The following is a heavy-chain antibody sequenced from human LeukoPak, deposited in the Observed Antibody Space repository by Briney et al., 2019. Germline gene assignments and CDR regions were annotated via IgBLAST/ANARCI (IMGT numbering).Heavy chain of an antibody. V-gene: IGHV1-18*01. CDR3: ARAVISSGYYLFFGGLLDYYYYMDV. CDR1: GYTFTSYG. D-gene: IGHD3-22*01. Sequence: VASVKVSCTASGYTFTSYGISWVRQAPGQGLEWMGWISAYNGNTNYAQKLQGRVTMTTDTSTSTAYMELRSLRSDDTAVYYCARAVISSGYYLFFGGLLDYYYYMDVWGKGTTVTVSS. J-gene: IGHJ6*03. CDR2: ISAYNGNT.